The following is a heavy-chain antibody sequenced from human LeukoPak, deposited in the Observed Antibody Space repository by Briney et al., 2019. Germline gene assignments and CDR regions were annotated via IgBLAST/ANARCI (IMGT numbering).Heavy chain of an antibody. V-gene: IGHV3-30-3*01. Sequence: GRSLRLSCAASGFTFSSYAMHWVRQAPGKGLEWVAVISYDGSNKYYADSVKGRFTISRDNSKNTLYLQMNSLRAEDTAVYYCARGHPSPYYFDYWGQGTLVTVSS. CDR1: GFTFSSYA. CDR3: ARGHPSPYYFDY. CDR2: ISYDGSNK. J-gene: IGHJ4*02.